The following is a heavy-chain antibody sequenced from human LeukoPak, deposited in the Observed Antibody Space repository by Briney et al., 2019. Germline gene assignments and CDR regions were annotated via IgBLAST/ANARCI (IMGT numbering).Heavy chain of an antibody. D-gene: IGHD2-2*01. CDR3: ARDQAYRSIITCPFDY. CDR2: ISTYNGNT. V-gene: IGHV1-18*01. Sequence: ASVKVSCKASGYTFTSCGISWVRQAPGRGLEWMGWISTYNGNTNYAQKLRGRVTMTTDTSTSTAYMELRSLRSDNTAVYYCARDQAYRSIITCPFDYWGQGTLVTVSS. J-gene: IGHJ4*02. CDR1: GYTFTSCG.